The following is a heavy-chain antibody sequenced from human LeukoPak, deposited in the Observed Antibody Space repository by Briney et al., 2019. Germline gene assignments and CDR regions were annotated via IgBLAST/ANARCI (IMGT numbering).Heavy chain of an antibody. CDR3: ARATPYGDYALFDY. J-gene: IGHJ4*02. CDR1: GFTFSDYY. CDR2: ISSSGTTI. V-gene: IGHV3-11*04. D-gene: IGHD4-17*01. Sequence: PGGSLRLSCAASGFTFSDYYMSWIRQAPGKGLEWVSYISSSGTTIYYADPVKGRFTISRDNAKNSLYLQMNNLRAEDTAIYYCARATPYGDYALFDYWGQGTLVTVSS.